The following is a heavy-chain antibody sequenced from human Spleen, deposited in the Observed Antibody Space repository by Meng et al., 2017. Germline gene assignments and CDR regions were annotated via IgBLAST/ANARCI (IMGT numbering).Heavy chain of an antibody. Sequence: QVQLVQSGAEVKNPGASVKVSCKASGYTFTNYDINWVRQATGQGLEWMGWMNPNSGDTGYAQKFQGRVTMTRNTSPSTAYMELSSLRSEDTAVYYCARGDYDILSGFDYWGQGTLVTVSS. J-gene: IGHJ4*02. D-gene: IGHD3-9*01. CDR2: MNPNSGDT. V-gene: IGHV1-8*01. CDR1: GYTFTNYD. CDR3: ARGDYDILSGFDY.